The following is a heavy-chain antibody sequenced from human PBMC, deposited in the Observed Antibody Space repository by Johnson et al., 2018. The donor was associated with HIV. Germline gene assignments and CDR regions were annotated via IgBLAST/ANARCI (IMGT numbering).Heavy chain of an antibody. CDR2: ISYDGSNK. Sequence: QVQVLESGGGVVQPGRSLRLSCAASGFTFSTYAMHWVRQAPGNGLEWVAVISYDGSNKYYADSVKGRFTISRDNSKNTLYLQMNSLRAEDTAVYYCARSFSGPDAFDIWGQGTMVTVSS. CDR3: ARSFSGPDAFDI. V-gene: IGHV3-30-3*01. J-gene: IGHJ3*02. CDR1: GFTFSTYA. D-gene: IGHD5-12*01.